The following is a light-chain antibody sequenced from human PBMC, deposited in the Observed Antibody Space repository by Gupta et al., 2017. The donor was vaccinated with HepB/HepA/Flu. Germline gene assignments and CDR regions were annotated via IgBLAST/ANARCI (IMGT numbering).Light chain of an antibody. CDR2: GAS. Sequence: EIVMTQSPATLSVSPGERATLSCRASQSVSSNLAWYQQKPGQAPRPLIYGASTRATGIPGRFSGSGFGTEFTPTISRLQSEDFSGYYCQQYNNWPLTFGGGTKVEIK. CDR3: QQYNNWPLT. V-gene: IGKV3-15*01. CDR1: QSVSSN. J-gene: IGKJ4*01.